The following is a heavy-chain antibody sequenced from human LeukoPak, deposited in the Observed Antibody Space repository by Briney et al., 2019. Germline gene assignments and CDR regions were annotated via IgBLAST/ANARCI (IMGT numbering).Heavy chain of an antibody. D-gene: IGHD3-22*01. CDR1: GGSISSSSYY. CDR3: ARRRYYDATGYLD. CDR2: IYYSGST. Sequence: SETLSLTXTISGGSISSSSYYWDRIRQYPGKGLEWLGTIYYSGSTYYNASLKSRLFISVDTSNNQFSLRLSFVTAADTAVYYCARRRYYDATGYLDWGQGTLITVSS. V-gene: IGHV4-39*01. J-gene: IGHJ1*01.